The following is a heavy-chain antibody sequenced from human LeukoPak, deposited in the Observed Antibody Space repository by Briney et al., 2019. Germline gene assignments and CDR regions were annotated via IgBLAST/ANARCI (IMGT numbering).Heavy chain of an antibody. CDR1: GGTFSSYA. D-gene: IGHD3-3*01. Sequence: GASVKVSCKASGGTFSSYAISWVRQAPGQGLEWMGGIIPIFGTANYAQKFQGRVTITADESTSTAYMELSRLRSDDTAVYYCAREYDFWSGYYDYWGQGTLVTVSS. CDR2: IIPIFGTA. CDR3: AREYDFWSGYYDY. V-gene: IGHV1-69*13. J-gene: IGHJ4*02.